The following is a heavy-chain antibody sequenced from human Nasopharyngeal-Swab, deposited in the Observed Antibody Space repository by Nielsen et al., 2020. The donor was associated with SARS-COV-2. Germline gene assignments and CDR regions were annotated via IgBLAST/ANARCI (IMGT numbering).Heavy chain of an antibody. D-gene: IGHD5-18*01. CDR1: GVSISATSYF. CDR3: ARLVDTGMVDY. J-gene: IGHJ4*02. Sequence: SETLSLTCTVSGVSISATSYFWGWIRQPPGKGLEWIGNILYSGITYYSPSLKSRLTISVDTSKNQFSLKLRSVTAADTAVYYCARLVDTGMVDYWGQGTLVTVSS. CDR2: ILYSGIT. V-gene: IGHV4-39*01.